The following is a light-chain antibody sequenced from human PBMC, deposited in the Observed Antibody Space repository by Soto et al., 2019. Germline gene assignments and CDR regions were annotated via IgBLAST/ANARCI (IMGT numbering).Light chain of an antibody. V-gene: IGKV3-20*01. CDR2: GAS. J-gene: IGKJ2*01. CDR1: QSVSSSY. CDR3: QQYGNSPPNT. Sequence: EIVLTQSPGTLSLSPGERATLSCRASQSVSSSYLAWYQRKPGQAPRVLIYGASSRATGIPDRFSGSGSGTEFTLTISRLEPEDFAVYFCQQYGNSPPNTFGQGNKVEIK.